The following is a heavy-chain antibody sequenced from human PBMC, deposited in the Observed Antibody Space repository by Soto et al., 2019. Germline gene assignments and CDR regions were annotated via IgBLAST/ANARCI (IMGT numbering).Heavy chain of an antibody. D-gene: IGHD3-3*01. J-gene: IGHJ6*02. CDR2: ISYDGSNK. Sequence: GGSLRLSCAASGFTFSSYGMHWVRQAPGKGLEWVAVISYDGSNKYYADSVKGRFTISRDNSKNTLYLQMNSLRAEDTAVYYCANLYYDFWSGYPEIDGMDVWGQGTTVTVSS. CDR1: GFTFSSYG. CDR3: ANLYYDFWSGYPEIDGMDV. V-gene: IGHV3-30*18.